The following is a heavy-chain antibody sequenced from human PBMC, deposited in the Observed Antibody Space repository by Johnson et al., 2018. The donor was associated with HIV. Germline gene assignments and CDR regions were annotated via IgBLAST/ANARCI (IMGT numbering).Heavy chain of an antibody. V-gene: IGHV3-11*01. D-gene: IGHD1-26*01. CDR3: ARDREASASGDAFDI. CDR1: GFTFSDYY. CDR2: ISSSGRTI. J-gene: IGHJ3*02. Sequence: QMLLVESGGGLVKPGGSLRLSCAASGFTFSDYYMSWIRQAPGKGLEWVSYISSSGRTIYYADSVKGRFPISRDNAKNSLYLQMNSLRAEDTALYYCARDREASASGDAFDIWGQGTMVTVS.